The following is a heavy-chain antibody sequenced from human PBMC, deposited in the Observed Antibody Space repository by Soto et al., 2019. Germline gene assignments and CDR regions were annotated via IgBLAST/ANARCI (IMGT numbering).Heavy chain of an antibody. V-gene: IGHV3-11*01. Sequence: GGSLRLSCAASGFTFSDYFMSWIRQAPGKGLEWIAYISSGGDSVYYAGSVKGRFTISRDNDKNSLYLQRNSLRAEDTAVYYCARDRGQLVLDYWGQGTLVTVSS. CDR1: GFTFSDYF. D-gene: IGHD6-6*01. CDR2: ISSGGDSV. CDR3: ARDRGQLVLDY. J-gene: IGHJ4*02.